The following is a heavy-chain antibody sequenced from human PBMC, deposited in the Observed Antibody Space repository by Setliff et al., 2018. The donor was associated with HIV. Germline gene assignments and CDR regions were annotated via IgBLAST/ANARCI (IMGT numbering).Heavy chain of an antibody. CDR3: ARDGPMGRFDY. D-gene: IGHD3-16*01. V-gene: IGHV4-59*11. Sequence: SETLSLTCTVSGGSISSHYWSWIRRPPGKGLEWIGYIYYSGGTHYNPSLKSRITISIDTSKNQFSLKLRSVTAADTAVYYCARDGPMGRFDYWGQGALVTVSS. CDR1: GGSISSHY. CDR2: IYYSGGT. J-gene: IGHJ4*02.